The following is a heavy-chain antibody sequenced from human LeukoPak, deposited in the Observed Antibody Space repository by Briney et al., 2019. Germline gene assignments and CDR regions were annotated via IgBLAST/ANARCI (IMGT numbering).Heavy chain of an antibody. CDR1: GFTFSSYA. V-gene: IGHV3-66*01. CDR3: AREYNGWAFDY. D-gene: IGHD1-1*01. Sequence: GGSLRLSCAASGFTFSSYAMHWVRQAPGKGLEWVSVIYNTGSTYYADSVKGRFTISRDNSKNTLYLQMNSLRAEDTAVYYCAREYNGWAFDYWGQGTLVTVSS. CDR2: IYNTGST. J-gene: IGHJ4*02.